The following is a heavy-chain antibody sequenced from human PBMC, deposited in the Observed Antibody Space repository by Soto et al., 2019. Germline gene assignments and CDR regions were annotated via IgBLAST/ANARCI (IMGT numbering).Heavy chain of an antibody. Sequence: EVQLVESGGGLVQPGGSLRLSCAASGFTFSSYSINWVRQAPGKGLEWVAYISSSSSPIYYADSVKGRFTISRDNAKNSLFRQRNGLGDEDPAVNYWARDSYGDYLFAYWAREPWSPSPQ. D-gene: IGHD4-17*01. CDR1: GFTFSSYS. J-gene: IGHJ4*02. CDR3: ARDSYGDYLFAY. V-gene: IGHV3-48*02. CDR2: ISSSSSPI.